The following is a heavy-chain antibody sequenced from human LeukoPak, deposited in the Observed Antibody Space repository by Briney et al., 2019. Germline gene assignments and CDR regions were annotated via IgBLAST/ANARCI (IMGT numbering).Heavy chain of an antibody. J-gene: IGHJ5*02. CDR2: MNPNSGNT. D-gene: IGHD5-12*01. CDR3: ARTHRASYERRFDP. V-gene: IGHV1-8*03. CDR1: GYTFTSYD. Sequence: GASVTVSCKASGYTFTSYDINWVRQATGQGLEWMGWMNPNSGNTGYAQKFQGRVTITRNTSISTAYMELSSLRSEDTAVYYCARTHRASYERRFDPWGQGTLVTVSS.